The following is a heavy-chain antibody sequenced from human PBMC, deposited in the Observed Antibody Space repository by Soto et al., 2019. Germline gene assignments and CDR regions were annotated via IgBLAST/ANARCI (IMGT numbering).Heavy chain of an antibody. CDR1: GDSVSSNSAA. D-gene: IGHD6-6*01. CDR3: AREGDYVAARLSYYYYYYMDV. Sequence: PSQTLSLTCAISGDSVSSNSAAWNWIRQSPSRGLEWLGRTYYRSKWYNDYAVSVKSRITINPDTSKNQFSLQLNSVTPEDTAVYYCAREGDYVAARLSYYYYYYMDVWGKGTTVTVSS. CDR2: TYYRSKWYN. V-gene: IGHV6-1*01. J-gene: IGHJ6*03.